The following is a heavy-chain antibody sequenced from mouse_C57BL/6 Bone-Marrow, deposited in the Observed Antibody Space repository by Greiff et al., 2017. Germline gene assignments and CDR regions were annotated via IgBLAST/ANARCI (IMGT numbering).Heavy chain of an antibody. J-gene: IGHJ2*01. D-gene: IGHD2-2*01. CDR3: ASWEWFPYFDY. CDR2: IFPGSGST. Sequence: VQLQQSGPELVKPGASVKISCKASGYTFTDSYINWVKQRPGQGLEWIGWIFPGSGSTYYNEKFKGKATLTVDQASSTAYMLLSSLTSEDSAVYFCASWEWFPYFDYWGQGTTLTVSS. CDR1: GYTFTDSY. V-gene: IGHV1-75*01.